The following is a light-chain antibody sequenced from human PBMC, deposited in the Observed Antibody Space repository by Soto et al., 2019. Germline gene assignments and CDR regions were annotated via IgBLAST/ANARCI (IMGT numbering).Light chain of an antibody. J-gene: IGKJ1*01. CDR2: GAS. V-gene: IGKV3-15*01. CDR1: PSVSSN. Sequence: EIVMTQSPATLSVSPGERATLSCRASPSVSSNLAWYQQKPGQAPRLLIYGASTRATGIPARFSGSGSGTEFTLTVSSLQSEDFAVYYCQLYNNWSPWRCGQGTKGEIK. CDR3: QLYNNWSPWR.